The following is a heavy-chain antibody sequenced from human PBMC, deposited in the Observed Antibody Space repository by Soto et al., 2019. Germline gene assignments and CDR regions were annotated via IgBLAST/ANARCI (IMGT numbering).Heavy chain of an antibody. D-gene: IGHD2-21*02. CDR3: ARDAYCGGDCYSTYYYYGMDA. Sequence: GASVKVSCKASGYTFTSYGISWVRQAPGQGLAWMGWISAYNGNTNYAQKLQGRVTMTTDTSTSTAYMELRSLRSDDTAVYYCARDAYCGGDCYSTYYYYGMDAWGQGTTVTVSS. V-gene: IGHV1-18*04. CDR1: GYTFTSYG. CDR2: ISAYNGNT. J-gene: IGHJ6*02.